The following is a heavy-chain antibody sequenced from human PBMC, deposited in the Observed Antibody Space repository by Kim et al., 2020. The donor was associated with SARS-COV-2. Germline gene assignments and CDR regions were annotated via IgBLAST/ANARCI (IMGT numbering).Heavy chain of an antibody. Sequence: SETLSLTCTVSGGFISDYCGSWIRQPAGKGLEWIGRICTSGSIDYNPSLKSRVIMSLDTSRSQFSLRLTSVTAAATAMYYCARDRDYWYYGMDVWGQGTT. CDR2: ICTSGSI. V-gene: IGHV4-4*07. CDR3: ARDRDYWYYGMDV. J-gene: IGHJ6*02. CDR1: GGFISDYC.